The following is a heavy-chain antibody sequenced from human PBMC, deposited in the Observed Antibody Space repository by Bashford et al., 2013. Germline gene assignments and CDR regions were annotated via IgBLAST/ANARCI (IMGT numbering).Heavy chain of an antibody. CDR2: ISSSGSTI. Sequence: VRQGSREGAGWVSYISSSGSTIYYADSVKGRFTTSRDNARNSLYLQMNSLRAEDTAVYFCATGWQSRGSHFDYWGQGTLVTVSS. V-gene: IGHV3-48*03. J-gene: IGHJ4*02. CDR3: ATGWQSRGSHFDY. D-gene: IGHD5-24*01.